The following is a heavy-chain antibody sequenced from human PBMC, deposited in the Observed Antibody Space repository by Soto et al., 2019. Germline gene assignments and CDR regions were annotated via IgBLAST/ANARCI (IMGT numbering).Heavy chain of an antibody. Sequence: QLQLEESGPGLVKPSQTLSLTCAVSGGSISNGGYYWSWIRQHPGKGLEWIGSIYFSGSTYYNPSLKRRVTNPVATPRNQFSLKLSSVTAADTAMYYCARDSHSQQPNHRWGGGYMDVWGKGTTVTVSS. CDR2: IYFSGST. CDR1: GGSISNGGYY. CDR3: ARDSHSQQPNHRWGGGYMDV. D-gene: IGHD6-13*01. V-gene: IGHV4-31*11. J-gene: IGHJ6*03.